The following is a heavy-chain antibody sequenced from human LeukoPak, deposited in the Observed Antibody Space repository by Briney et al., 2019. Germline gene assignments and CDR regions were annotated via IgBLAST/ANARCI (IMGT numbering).Heavy chain of an antibody. D-gene: IGHD2-2*01. V-gene: IGHV3-74*01. CDR2: LNGDGRST. Sequence: GGSLRLSCAASGFTFSSYWMHWVRQAPGKGLVWVSRLNGDGRSTSYADSVKGRFTISRDNAKNTLYLQMNSLRAEDTAVYYCARAYCTSTTCLLGFDIWGQGTLVTVSS. CDR3: ARAYCTSTTCLLGFDI. J-gene: IGHJ3*02. CDR1: GFTFSSYW.